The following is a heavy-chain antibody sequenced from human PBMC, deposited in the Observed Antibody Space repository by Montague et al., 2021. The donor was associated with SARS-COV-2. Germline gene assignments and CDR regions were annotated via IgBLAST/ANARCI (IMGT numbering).Heavy chain of an antibody. CDR3: ARVVRYYDFWSGYTEYYYYGMDV. J-gene: IGHJ6*02. CDR2: IYYSGTT. CDR1: GGSISSYF. D-gene: IGHD3-3*01. V-gene: IGHV4-59*01. Sequence: SETLSLTSTVSGGSISSYFWSWIRQPPGKGLEWIGSIYYSGTTNYSPSLKSRVTISVDTSKNQFSLKLSSVTAADTAVYYCARVVRYYDFWSGYTEYYYYGMDVWGQGTTVTVFS.